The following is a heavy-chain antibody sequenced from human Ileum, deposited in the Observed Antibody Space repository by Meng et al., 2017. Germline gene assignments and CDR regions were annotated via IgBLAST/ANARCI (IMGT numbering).Heavy chain of an antibody. V-gene: IGHV3-74*01. J-gene: IGHJ4*02. CDR3: ATFKYSISALDY. Sequence: GGSLRLSCAASGLAFSSYWMHWVRQAPGKGLVWVSRINPDGDSPSYADSVKGRFTTSRDNAKSTLYLQMNSLGAGDTAVYYCATFKYSISALDYWGQGAQVTVSS. CDR1: GLAFSSYW. D-gene: IGHD3-3*02. CDR2: INPDGDSP.